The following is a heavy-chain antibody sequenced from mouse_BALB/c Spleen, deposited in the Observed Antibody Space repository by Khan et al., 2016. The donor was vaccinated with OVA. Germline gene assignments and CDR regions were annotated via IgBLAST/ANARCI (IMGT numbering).Heavy chain of an antibody. CDR3: ARRLPPYYYAMDY. D-gene: IGHD3-2*02. CDR1: GYTFTNYW. J-gene: IGHJ4*01. Sequence: QVQLKESGAELAKPGASVKMSCKASGYTFTNYWMHWVKQRPGQGLEWIGYINPSTIYTEYNQKFKDKATLTADKSSSTAYMQLRSLTSDDSAVYYCARRLPPYYYAMDYWGQGTSVTVSS. V-gene: IGHV1-7*01. CDR2: INPSTIYT.